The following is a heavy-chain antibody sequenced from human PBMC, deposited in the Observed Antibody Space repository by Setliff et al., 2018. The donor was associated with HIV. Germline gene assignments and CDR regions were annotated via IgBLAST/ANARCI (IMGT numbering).Heavy chain of an antibody. D-gene: IGHD6-6*01. J-gene: IGHJ4*02. Sequence: SVKVSCKASGYTFTSYYIHWVRQAPGQGLEWMGRILPIFGTRDYAQKFQGRVTITADKSTNTAYMELSSLKSEDTAVYYCARDPTGGAARFDYWGQGTLVTVSS. V-gene: IGHV1-69*06. CDR1: GYTFTSYY. CDR2: ILPIFGTR. CDR3: ARDPTGGAARFDY.